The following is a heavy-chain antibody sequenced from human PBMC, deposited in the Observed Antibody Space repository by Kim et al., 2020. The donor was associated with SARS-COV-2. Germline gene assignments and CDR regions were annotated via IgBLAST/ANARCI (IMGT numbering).Heavy chain of an antibody. V-gene: IGHV4-59*08. D-gene: IGHD2-8*01. J-gene: IGHJ3*02. CDR3: ARLGGTGVLSAFDI. Sequence: SETLSLTCTVSGGSISSYYWSWIRQPPGKGLECIGYISNSGNTNYNPSLKSRVTISVDTSNNQLSLKLSSVTAADTAVYYCARLGGTGVLSAFDIWGQGTTVTVSS. CDR1: GGSISSYY. CDR2: ISNSGNT.